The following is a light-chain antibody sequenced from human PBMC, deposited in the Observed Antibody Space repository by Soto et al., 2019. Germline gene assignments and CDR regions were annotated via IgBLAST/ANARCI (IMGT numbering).Light chain of an antibody. CDR1: QSISVW. V-gene: IGKV1-5*03. CDR3: QQYNSYSPT. Sequence: DIQMTQSPSTLSGSVGDRVTITCRASQSISVWLAWYQQKAGKAPNLLIYKASRLESGVPSRFSGSGSDTEFTLTISGLQHGDSETYSCQQYNSYSPTLGQGTKVDIK. CDR2: KAS. J-gene: IGKJ1*01.